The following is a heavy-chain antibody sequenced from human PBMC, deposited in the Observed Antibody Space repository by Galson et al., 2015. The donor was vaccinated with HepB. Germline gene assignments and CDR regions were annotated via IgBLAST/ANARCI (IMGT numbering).Heavy chain of an antibody. V-gene: IGHV1-2*02. Sequence: SVKVSCKASGYPFTAYYIHWVRQAPGQGLEWMGWINPNSGATNYAQNFQGRVTMTRDTSISTAYMEVNGLTSDDTAVYYCARGSSVVPAAVIGLGLNWFDPWGQGTLVPVSS. CDR3: ARGSSVVPAAVIGLGLNWFDP. D-gene: IGHD2-2*01. CDR2: INPNSGAT. CDR1: GYPFTAYY. J-gene: IGHJ5*02.